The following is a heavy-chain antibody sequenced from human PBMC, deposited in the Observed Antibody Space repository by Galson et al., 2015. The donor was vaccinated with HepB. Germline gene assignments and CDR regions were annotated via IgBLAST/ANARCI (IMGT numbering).Heavy chain of an antibody. CDR1: RFSLSTSGVG. V-gene: IGHV2-5*01. J-gene: IGHJ6*02. CDR3: ARSRGYSGYYGMDV. CDR2: IYWNDDK. D-gene: IGHD5-12*01. Sequence: PALVKPTQTLTLTCTLSRFSLSTSGVGVGWIRQPPGKALEWLALIYWNDDKTYSPSLKSRLTITKDTSKNQVVLTMTNMDPVDTATYYCARSRGYSGYYGMDVWGQGTTVTVSS.